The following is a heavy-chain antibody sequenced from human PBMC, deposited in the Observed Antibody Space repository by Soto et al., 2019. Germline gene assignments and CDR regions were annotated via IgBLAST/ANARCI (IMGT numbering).Heavy chain of an antibody. V-gene: IGHV4-39*02. CDR2: IHYSGST. J-gene: IGHJ6*02. D-gene: IGHD2-2*01. CDR3: TRIYCTTTSCFINGMDV. Sequence: SETLSLTCAVSGGSISGSSCYWGWIRQPPEKELESIGSIHYSGSTYYNPSLKSRVTISIDTAKNHLSLILSSVTAADTATYYCTRIYCTTTSCFINGMDVWGQGTTVTVSS. CDR1: GGSISGSSCY.